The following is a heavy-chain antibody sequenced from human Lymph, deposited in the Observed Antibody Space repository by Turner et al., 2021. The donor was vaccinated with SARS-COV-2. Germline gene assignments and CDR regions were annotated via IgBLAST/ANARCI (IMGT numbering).Heavy chain of an antibody. Sequence: EVQLVESGGGLVKPGGSRRLSCAASGFTFSTYSMNWVRQAPGKGLEWISSISSSSSYIYYADSVKGRFTISRDDAKNSLYLQMNSLRAEDTAVYYCARDIPTTADYFDYWGQGTLVTVSS. CDR3: ARDIPTTADYFDY. V-gene: IGHV3-21*01. CDR2: ISSSSSYI. D-gene: IGHD4-17*01. J-gene: IGHJ4*02. CDR1: GFTFSTYS.